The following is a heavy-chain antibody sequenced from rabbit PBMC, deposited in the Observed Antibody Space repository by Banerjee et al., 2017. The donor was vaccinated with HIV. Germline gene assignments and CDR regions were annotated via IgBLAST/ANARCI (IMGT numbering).Heavy chain of an antibody. Sequence: QSLEESGGDLVKPGASLTLTCTASGFSLSSSYVMCWVRQAPGKGLEWIACINTSSGNTVYASWAKGRFTISKTSSTTVTLQMTSLTAADTATYFCARDKDGGGYDGALDPWGPGPLVTVS. V-gene: IGHV1S40*01. J-gene: IGHJ2*01. CDR2: INTSSGNT. CDR3: ARDKDGGGYDGALDP. D-gene: IGHD1-1*01. CDR1: GFSLSSSYV.